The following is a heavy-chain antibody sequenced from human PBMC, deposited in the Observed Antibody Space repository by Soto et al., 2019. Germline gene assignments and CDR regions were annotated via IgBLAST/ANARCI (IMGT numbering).Heavy chain of an antibody. CDR1: GFSLTTDGVG. CDR3: THRGYRAGSYYGLPFDR. D-gene: IGHD3-10*01. CDR2: RYWDNVR. J-gene: IGHJ4*02. Sequence: QITLKESGPTLVKPTQTLTLTCTCSGFSLTTDGVGVGWFCQAPGEGLEWLTIRYWDNVRRYRPSLKYRLTGTSHLSSNQVVLIPTSLNPADPATYYGTHRGYRAGSYYGLPFDRWGQGTPVTVS. V-gene: IGHV2-5*02.